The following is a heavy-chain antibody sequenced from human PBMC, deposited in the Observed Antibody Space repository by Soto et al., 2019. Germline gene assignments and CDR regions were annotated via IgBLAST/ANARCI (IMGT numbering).Heavy chain of an antibody. Sequence: VQLLESGGSLVQPGGSLSLSCVASGFTFGSYAMNWVRQAPGKSLEWISAISGGSDATFYADSVKGRFTISRDDSKNTLYLQLQSLRDDDTAVYYCAKDRTYDFWGGQRYFDYWGQGTLITVSS. CDR2: ISGGSDAT. CDR1: GFTFGSYA. J-gene: IGHJ4*02. D-gene: IGHD3-3*01. V-gene: IGHV3-23*01. CDR3: AKDRTYDFWGGQRYFDY.